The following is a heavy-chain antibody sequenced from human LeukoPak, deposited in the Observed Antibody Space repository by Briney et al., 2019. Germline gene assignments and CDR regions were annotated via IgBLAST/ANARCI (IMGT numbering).Heavy chain of an antibody. Sequence: PSETLSLTCTASGGSISSYYWSWIRQPPGKGLEWIGYISYSGSTNFNPSLKSRVTISVDTSKTQFSLKLSSVTAADTAMYYCAREGTAGPNLNWFDPWGQRTLVTVSS. CDR2: ISYSGST. J-gene: IGHJ5*02. CDR3: AREGTAGPNLNWFDP. V-gene: IGHV4-59*01. D-gene: IGHD1-1*01. CDR1: GGSISSYY.